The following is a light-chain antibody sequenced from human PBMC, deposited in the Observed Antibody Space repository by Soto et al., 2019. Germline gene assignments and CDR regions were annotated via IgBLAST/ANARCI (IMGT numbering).Light chain of an antibody. J-gene: IGKJ5*01. CDR1: QSIFSNY. Sequence: VVLTQSPGTLSLSPGERATLSCRASQSIFSNYLAWYQLRPGQAPRLLIYGASTRATGIPDRFSGSGSGTDFTLTIRGLEPEDFAVYYCQKYGSSPPITFGQGTRLEIK. CDR2: GAS. V-gene: IGKV3-20*01. CDR3: QKYGSSPPIT.